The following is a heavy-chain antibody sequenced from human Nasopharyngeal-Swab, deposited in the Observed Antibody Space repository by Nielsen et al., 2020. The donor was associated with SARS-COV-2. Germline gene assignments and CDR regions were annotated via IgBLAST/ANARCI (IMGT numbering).Heavy chain of an antibody. Sequence: WIRQLPGKGLEWVSYISSSSTIYYADSVKGRFTISRDNAKNSLYLQMNSLRAEDTAVYYCARVSDYGGNTDYWGQGTLVTVSS. CDR3: ARVSDYGGNTDY. CDR2: ISSSSTI. V-gene: IGHV3-69-1*02. J-gene: IGHJ4*02. D-gene: IGHD4-23*01.